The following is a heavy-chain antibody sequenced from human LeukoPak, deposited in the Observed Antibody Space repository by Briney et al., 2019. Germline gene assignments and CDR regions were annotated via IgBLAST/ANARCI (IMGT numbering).Heavy chain of an antibody. D-gene: IGHD6-13*01. CDR1: GFTFSSYS. Sequence: GGSLRLSCAASGFTFSSYSMNWVRQAPGKGLERVSGISWNSGSIGYADSVKGRFTISRDNAKNSLYLQMNRLRAEDTALYYCAKGGVAAAGTLDYWGQGTLVTVSS. J-gene: IGHJ4*02. CDR2: ISWNSGSI. CDR3: AKGGVAAAGTLDY. V-gene: IGHV3-9*01.